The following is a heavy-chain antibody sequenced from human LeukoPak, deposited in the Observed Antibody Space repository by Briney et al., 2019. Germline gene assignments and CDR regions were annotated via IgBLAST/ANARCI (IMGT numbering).Heavy chain of an antibody. J-gene: IGHJ5*02. V-gene: IGHV1-18*01. Sequence: ASVKVSCKASGYTFTSYGISWVRQAPGQGPEWMGWISAYNGNTNYAQKLQGRVTMTTDTSTSTAYMELRSLRSDDTAVYYCAGIAEGSSWYWFDPWGQGTLVTVSS. CDR3: AGIAEGSSWYWFDP. CDR2: ISAYNGNT. D-gene: IGHD6-13*01. CDR1: GYTFTSYG.